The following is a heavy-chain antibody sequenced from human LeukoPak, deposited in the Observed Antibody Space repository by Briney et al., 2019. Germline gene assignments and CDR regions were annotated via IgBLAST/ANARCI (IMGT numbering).Heavy chain of an antibody. Sequence: GGSLRLSCAASGFTFSSYTMHWVRQAPGKGLEYVSAISSNGGSTYYADSVKGRFTISRDNSKNTLYLQMNSLRAGDTAVYYCAKDSPYIGSFLMRGVFDHWGQGTLVTVSS. CDR2: ISSNGGST. D-gene: IGHD1-26*01. J-gene: IGHJ4*02. CDR3: AKDSPYIGSFLMRGVFDH. CDR1: GFTFSSYT. V-gene: IGHV3-64*04.